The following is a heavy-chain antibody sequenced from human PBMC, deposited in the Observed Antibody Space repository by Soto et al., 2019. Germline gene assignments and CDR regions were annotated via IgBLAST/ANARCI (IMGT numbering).Heavy chain of an antibody. CDR3: AMDASGWSIY. D-gene: IGHD6-19*01. CDR1: GFTFSDYC. CDR2: RNQVGSEN. J-gene: IGHJ4*02. V-gene: IGHV3-7*04. Sequence: EVQLVDYGGGLVQPGGPLRFSCAASGFTFSDYCISWARQAPGKGLEWVANRNQVGSENFYVDSAKGRFTISRDNAKESLFLQMNSVRDEDTALDYCAMDASGWSIYWGQGTLVTVSS.